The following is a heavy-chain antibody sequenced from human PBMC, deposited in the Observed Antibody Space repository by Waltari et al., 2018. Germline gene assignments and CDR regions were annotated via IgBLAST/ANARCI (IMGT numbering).Heavy chain of an antibody. J-gene: IGHJ1*01. D-gene: IGHD3-10*01. CDR2: INGRGSST. CDR1: GFTFTSYA. V-gene: IGHV3-23*01. CDR3: AKGLYYYTTSGEWKAEYLQH. Sequence: EVQLSESGGGLVQPGGSRRLSCAASGFTFTSYALNWVRQTPGKGLGWVSGINGRGSSTYYADSVKGRFTISRENSKNTVYLQRNSLRAEDTALYYCAKGLYYYTTSGEWKAEYLQHWGQGTLVTVSS.